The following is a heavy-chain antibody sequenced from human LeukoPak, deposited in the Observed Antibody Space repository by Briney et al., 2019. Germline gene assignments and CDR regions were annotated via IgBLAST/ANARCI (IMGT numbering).Heavy chain of an antibody. D-gene: IGHD3-16*02. J-gene: IGHJ3*02. CDR1: GFTFSNFA. CDR2: ISVAGGYT. CDR3: AKGWRLRLGELSYAFDI. V-gene: IGHV3-23*01. Sequence: GGSLRLSCVASGFTFSNFAMSWVRQAPGKGLEWVSGISVAGGYTYYADSVKGRFTISRDNSKNTLYLQMNSLRAEDTAVYYCAKGWRLRLGELSYAFDIWGQGTMVTVSS.